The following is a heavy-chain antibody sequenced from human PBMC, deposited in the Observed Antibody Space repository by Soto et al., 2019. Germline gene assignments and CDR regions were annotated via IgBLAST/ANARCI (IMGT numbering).Heavy chain of an antibody. V-gene: IGHV3-48*03. J-gene: IGHJ4*02. CDR1: GFTFSSYE. D-gene: IGHD6-19*01. CDR2: ISSSGSTI. CDR3: ARTPLGWLVYFDY. Sequence: QAGGSLRLSCAASGFTFSSYEMNWVRQAPGKGLEWVSYISSSGSTIYYADSVKGRFTISRDNAKNSLYLQMNSLRAEDTAVYYCARTPLGWLVYFDYWGQGTLVTVSS.